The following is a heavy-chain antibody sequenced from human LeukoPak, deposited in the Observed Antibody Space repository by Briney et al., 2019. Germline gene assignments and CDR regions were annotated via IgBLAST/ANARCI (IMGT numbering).Heavy chain of an antibody. J-gene: IGHJ4*02. CDR2: INPNSGGT. D-gene: IGHD3-10*01. Sequence: ASVKVSCKASGYTFTGYYMHWVRQAPGQGLEWMGRINPNSGGTNYAQKFQGRVTMTRDTSISTAYMELSRLRCDDTAVHYCARDTLWFGNVAGDYWGQGTLVTVSS. CDR1: GYTFTGYY. V-gene: IGHV1-2*06. CDR3: ARDTLWFGNVAGDY.